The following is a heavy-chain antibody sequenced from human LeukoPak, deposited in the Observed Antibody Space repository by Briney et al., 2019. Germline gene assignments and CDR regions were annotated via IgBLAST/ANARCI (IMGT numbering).Heavy chain of an antibody. CDR1: GGSISSYY. CDR3: ARYYYDSSGYPKALWYFDL. Sequence: SETLSLTCTVSGGSISSYYWSWIRQPPGKGLEWIGYIYYSGSTNYNPSLKSRVTISVDTSKNQFPLKLSSVTAADTAVYYCARYYYDSSGYPKALWYFDLWGRGTLVTVSS. J-gene: IGHJ2*01. CDR2: IYYSGST. V-gene: IGHV4-59*01. D-gene: IGHD3-22*01.